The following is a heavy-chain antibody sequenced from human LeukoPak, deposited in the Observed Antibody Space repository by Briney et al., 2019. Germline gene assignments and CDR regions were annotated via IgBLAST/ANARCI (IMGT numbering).Heavy chain of an antibody. CDR3: ARGGSIVVVPAARENYYYYGMDV. CDR2: TYYRSKWYN. D-gene: IGHD2-2*01. V-gene: IGHV6-1*01. Sequence: SQTLSLTSAISGDSLSSNSAAWNWIRQSPTRGLEWLGRTYYRSKWYNDYAVSVKSRITINPDTSKNQFSLQLNSVTPEDTAVYYCARGGSIVVVPAARENYYYYGMDVWGQGTTVTVSS. CDR1: GDSLSSNSAA. J-gene: IGHJ6*02.